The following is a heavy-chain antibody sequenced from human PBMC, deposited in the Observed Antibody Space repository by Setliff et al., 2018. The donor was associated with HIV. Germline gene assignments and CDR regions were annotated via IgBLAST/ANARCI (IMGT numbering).Heavy chain of an antibody. V-gene: IGHV5-51*01. CDR2: IYPGDSDT. CDR1: GYSFTSYW. Sequence: PGESLKISCKGSGYSFTSYWIGWVRQMPGKGLEWMGIIYPGDSDTRYSPSFQGQVTISADKSISTAYLQWSSLKGSDTAMYYCARHGGGNRYNNFWSGYFWTFWGQGTLVTVSS. J-gene: IGHJ4*02. CDR3: ARHGGGNRYNNFWSGYFWTF. D-gene: IGHD3-3*01.